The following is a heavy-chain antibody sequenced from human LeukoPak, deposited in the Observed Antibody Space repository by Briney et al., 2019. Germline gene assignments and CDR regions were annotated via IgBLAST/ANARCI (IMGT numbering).Heavy chain of an antibody. CDR1: GGSISSSSYY. D-gene: IGHD3-22*01. CDR3: ARHVRGMIAVVTPYFDY. V-gene: IGHV4-39*01. CDR2: IYYSGST. J-gene: IGHJ4*02. Sequence: PSETLSLTCTVSGGSISSSSYYWGWIRQPPGKGLEWIGSIYYSGSTYYNPSLKSRVTISVDTSKNQFSLKLSSVTAADTAVYYCARHVRGMIAVVTPYFDYWGQGTLVTVSS.